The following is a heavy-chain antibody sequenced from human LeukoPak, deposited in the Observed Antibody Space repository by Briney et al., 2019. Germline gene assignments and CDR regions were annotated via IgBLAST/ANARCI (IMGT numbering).Heavy chain of an antibody. J-gene: IGHJ4*02. CDR1: GFIFSSYG. V-gene: IGHV3-33*06. CDR3: AKDNRGGWSGYFDY. D-gene: IGHD6-19*01. CDR2: IWHDGSAE. Sequence: GRSLRLSCATSGFIFSSYGMYWVRQAPGKGLEWVAVIWHDGSAEFYADSVKGRFTVSRDDSRNTAYLQMNSLRAEDTALYYCAKDNRGGWSGYFDYWGQGILVTVSS.